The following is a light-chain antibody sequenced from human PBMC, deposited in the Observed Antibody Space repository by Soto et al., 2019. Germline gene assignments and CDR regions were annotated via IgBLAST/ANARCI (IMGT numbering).Light chain of an antibody. Sequence: QSALTQPASVSGSPGQSITISCTGTSSDIGHYDYVSWYQQHPGKAPKLMIYHVTYRPSGVSNRYSGSKSGYTASLTVSGLQTEDEAFYYCSSSAGIYHYLVFGGGTKLTVL. CDR1: SSDIGHYDY. V-gene: IGLV2-14*03. J-gene: IGLJ3*02. CDR2: HVT. CDR3: SSSAGIYHYLV.